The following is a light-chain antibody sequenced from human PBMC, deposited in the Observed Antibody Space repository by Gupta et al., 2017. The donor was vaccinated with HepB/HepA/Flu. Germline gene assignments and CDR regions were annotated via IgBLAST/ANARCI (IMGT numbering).Light chain of an antibody. J-gene: IGKJ2*01. V-gene: IGKV3-11*01. CDR1: QRISRY. CDR3: QQRGAWPRT. CDR2: DAS. Sequence: EIVLTQSPGTLALSPGERATLSCRASQRISRYLAWYQQKAGQAPRLLISDASNRASSVPDRFSGSGSGTDFTLTISSLEPEDFAIYFCQQRGAWPRTFGQGTKLEIK.